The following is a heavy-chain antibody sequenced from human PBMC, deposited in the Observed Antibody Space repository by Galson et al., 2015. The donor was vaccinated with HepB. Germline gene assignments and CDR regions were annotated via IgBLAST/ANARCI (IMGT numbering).Heavy chain of an antibody. CDR3: ARQYDTSGYYVY. Sequence: SCKASGGTFSSHTISWVRQAPGQGLEWMGGIIPLFGSANYAQKFQGRVTITADESKSTTYMGLSSLRSEDTAVYYCARQYDTSGYYVYWGQGTLVTVSS. J-gene: IGHJ4*02. D-gene: IGHD3-22*01. V-gene: IGHV1-69*01. CDR2: IIPLFGSA. CDR1: GGTFSSHT.